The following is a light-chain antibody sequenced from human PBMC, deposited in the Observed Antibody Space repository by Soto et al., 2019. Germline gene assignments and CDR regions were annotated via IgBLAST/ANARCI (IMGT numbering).Light chain of an antibody. Sequence: QSALTQPASVSGSPGQSITISCTGTSGDVGGYNYVSWYQQHPGKAPKLMIYEVSRRPSGVSNRFSGSKSANTASLTISGRQAEDEADYYCSSYTSSSTDVFGTGTKLTVL. CDR3: SSYTSSSTDV. CDR1: SGDVGGYNY. CDR2: EVS. J-gene: IGLJ1*01. V-gene: IGLV2-14*01.